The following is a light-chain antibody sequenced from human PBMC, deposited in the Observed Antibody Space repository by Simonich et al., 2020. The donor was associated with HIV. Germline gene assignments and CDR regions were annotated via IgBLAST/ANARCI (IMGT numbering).Light chain of an antibody. CDR1: SSNIGSNT. Sequence: QSVLTQPPSASGTPGQRVTISCSGSSSNIGSNTVNWYQQLPGTAPKLLIYSNNPRPSGVPDRFSGSKSGTSASLAISGLQSEDEADYYCAAWDDSLSGNWVFGGGTKLTVL. CDR3: AAWDDSLSGNWV. CDR2: SNN. J-gene: IGLJ3*02. V-gene: IGLV1-44*01.